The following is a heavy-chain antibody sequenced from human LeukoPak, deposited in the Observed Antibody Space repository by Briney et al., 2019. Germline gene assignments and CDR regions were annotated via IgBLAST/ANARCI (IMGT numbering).Heavy chain of an antibody. CDR2: ISSSSYI. J-gene: IGHJ4*02. CDR1: GFTFSSYS. V-gene: IGHV3-21*01. Sequence: KTGGSLRLSCAASGFTFSSYSTNWVRQAPGKGLEWVSSISSSSYIYYADSVKGRFTISRDNAKNSLYLQMNSLRAEDTAAYYCARDAGRTVTQLPKTPFDYWGQGTLVTVSS. CDR3: ARDAGRTVTQLPKTPFDY. D-gene: IGHD4-11*01.